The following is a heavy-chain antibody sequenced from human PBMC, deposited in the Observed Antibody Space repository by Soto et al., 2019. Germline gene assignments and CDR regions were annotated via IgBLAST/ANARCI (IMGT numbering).Heavy chain of an antibody. CDR2: IWYDGSNK. CDR3: ARPYYYDSSGYWVDYYYGMDV. D-gene: IGHD3-22*01. J-gene: IGHJ6*02. V-gene: IGHV3-33*01. CDR1: GFTFSSYG. Sequence: QVQLVESGGGVVQPGRSLRLSCAAPGFTFSSYGMHWVRQAPGKGLEWVAVIWYDGSNKYYADSVKGRFTISRDNSKNTLYLQMNSLRAEDTAVYYCARPYYYDSSGYWVDYYYGMDVWGQGTTVTVSS.